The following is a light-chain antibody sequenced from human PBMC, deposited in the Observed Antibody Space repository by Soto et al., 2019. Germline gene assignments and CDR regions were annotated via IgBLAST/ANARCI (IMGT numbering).Light chain of an antibody. V-gene: IGLV1-40*01. CDR1: SSNIGAGYD. Sequence: QSALTQPPSVSGAPGQRVTISCTGNSSNIGAGYDVHWYQQLPGTAPKLLIYGNSNRPSGVPDRFSGSKSGTSASLAITGLQAEDEADYYCQSYDSSLSVLYVFGTGTKVTVL. CDR2: GNS. J-gene: IGLJ1*01. CDR3: QSYDSSLSVLYV.